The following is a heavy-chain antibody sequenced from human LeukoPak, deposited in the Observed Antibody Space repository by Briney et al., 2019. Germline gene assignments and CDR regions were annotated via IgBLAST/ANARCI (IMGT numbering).Heavy chain of an antibody. CDR1: GDSIRNGSSY. D-gene: IGHD5-24*01. CDR2: FHSTGTT. J-gene: IGHJ4*02. CDR3: AREERTDGYNYLDY. Sequence: SQTLSLTCSVSGDSIRNGSSYWTWIRQPAGKGLEWIGRFHSTGTTNYNPSLKSRVTISVDTSKNQLSLKLSSVTAADTAVYYCAREERTDGYNYLDYWGQGTLVTVSS. V-gene: IGHV4-61*02.